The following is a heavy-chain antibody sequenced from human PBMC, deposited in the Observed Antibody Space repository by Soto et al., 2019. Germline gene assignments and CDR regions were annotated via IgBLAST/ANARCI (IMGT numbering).Heavy chain of an antibody. CDR2: INGRDGAI. J-gene: IGHJ4*02. Sequence: GGSLRLSCAASGSSFSVYSMNWVRQAPGKGLEWVSYINGRDGAINYVDSVKGRFTISIDIAKNSLYLQMNSLRDEDTAVYFCARDHLWAFDYCGQGVLVTLSS. D-gene: IGHD3-3*02. V-gene: IGHV3-48*02. CDR1: GSSFSVYS. CDR3: ARDHLWAFDY.